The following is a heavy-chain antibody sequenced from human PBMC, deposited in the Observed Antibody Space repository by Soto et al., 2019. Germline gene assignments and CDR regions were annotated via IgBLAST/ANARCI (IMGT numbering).Heavy chain of an antibody. Sequence: GGSLRLSCAASGFTLSSYGMHWVRQAPGKGLEWVAVIWYDESNKYYADSVKGPFTISKDNSKNTLYLQMNSLRAEDTAVYYCARGLDCSSTSCLNAFDIWGQGTMVTVSS. D-gene: IGHD2-2*01. V-gene: IGHV3-33*01. J-gene: IGHJ3*02. CDR3: ARGLDCSSTSCLNAFDI. CDR2: IWYDESNK. CDR1: GFTLSSYG.